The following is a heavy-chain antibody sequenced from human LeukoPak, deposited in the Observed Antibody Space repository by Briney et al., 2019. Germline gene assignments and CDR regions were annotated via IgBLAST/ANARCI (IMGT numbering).Heavy chain of an antibody. Sequence: PGGSLRLSCAASGFTFSSYAMSWVRRAPGKGLEWVSAISGSGGSTYYADSVKGRFTISRDNSKNTLYLQMNSLRAEDTAVYYCAKGELSSIAARVGAFDMWGQGTMVTVSS. CDR2: ISGSGGST. CDR1: GFTFSSYA. J-gene: IGHJ3*02. CDR3: AKGELSSIAARVGAFDM. V-gene: IGHV3-23*01. D-gene: IGHD6-6*01.